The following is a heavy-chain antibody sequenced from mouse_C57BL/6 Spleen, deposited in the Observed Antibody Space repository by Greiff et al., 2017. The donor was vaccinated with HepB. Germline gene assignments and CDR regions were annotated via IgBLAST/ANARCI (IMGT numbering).Heavy chain of an antibody. V-gene: IGHV2-5*01. CDR1: GFSLTSYG. CDR2: IWRGGST. D-gene: IGHD1-1*01. CDR3: AKKAGIYYYGSSYVDYYAIDY. Sequence: QVQLKESGPGLVQPSQSLSITCTVSGFSLTSYGVHWVRQSPGKGLEWLGVIWRGGSTDYNAAFMSRLSITKDNSKSQVFFKMNSLQADDTAIYYCAKKAGIYYYGSSYVDYYAIDYWGQGTSVTVSS. J-gene: IGHJ4*01.